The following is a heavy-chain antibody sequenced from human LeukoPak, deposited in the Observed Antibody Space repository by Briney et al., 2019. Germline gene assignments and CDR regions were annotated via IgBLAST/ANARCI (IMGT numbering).Heavy chain of an antibody. CDR1: GFTFGDYA. Sequence: GGSLRLSCTPSGFTFGDYAMSWVRQAPGKGLEWVGFIRSKAYGGTTEYAASVKGRFTISRDDSKSIAYLQMNSLKTEDTAVYYCTRATAVFWSGYPDYWGQGTLVAVSS. D-gene: IGHD3-3*01. J-gene: IGHJ4*02. V-gene: IGHV3-49*04. CDR2: IRSKAYGGTT. CDR3: TRATAVFWSGYPDY.